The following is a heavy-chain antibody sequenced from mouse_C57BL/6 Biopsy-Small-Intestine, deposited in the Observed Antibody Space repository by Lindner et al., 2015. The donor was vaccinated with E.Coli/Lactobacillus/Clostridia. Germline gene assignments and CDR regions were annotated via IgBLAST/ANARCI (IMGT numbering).Heavy chain of an antibody. V-gene: IGHV1S61*01. J-gene: IGHJ1*01. Sequence: SVKVSCKASGYTFTTYGINWVRQAPGQGLEWMGWISGYNGNTNYAQKLQGRVTMTTDTSTDTAYMELRSLRSDDTAVYYCARDLGRLRLGESVTFYYYGMDVWGQGTTVTVSA. D-gene: IGHD1-1*01. CDR2: ISGYNGNT. CDR1: GYTFTTYG. CDR3: ARDLGRLRLGESVTFYYYGMDV.